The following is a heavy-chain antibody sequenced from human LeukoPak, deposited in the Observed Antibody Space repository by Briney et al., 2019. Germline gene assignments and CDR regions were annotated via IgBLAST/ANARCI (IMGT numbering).Heavy chain of an antibody. D-gene: IGHD3-22*01. J-gene: IGHJ4*02. CDR3: ARAYSSGYFYFDY. CDR1: GFTFSSYG. Sequence: GGSLRLSCAASGFTFSSYGMHWVRQAPGKGLEWVAVIWYDGSNKYYADSVKGRFTISRDNSKNTLYLQMNSLRAKDTAVYYCARAYSSGYFYFDYWGRGTLVTVSS. V-gene: IGHV3-33*01. CDR2: IWYDGSNK.